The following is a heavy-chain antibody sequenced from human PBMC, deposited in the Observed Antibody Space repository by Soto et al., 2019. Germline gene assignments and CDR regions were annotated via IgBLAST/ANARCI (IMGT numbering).Heavy chain of an antibody. J-gene: IGHJ6*02. CDR1: GFTFSSYG. V-gene: IGHV3-30*18. CDR2: ISYDGSNK. CDR3: AKDVVVGATTGLGDYYYYGMDV. D-gene: IGHD1-26*01. Sequence: PGGSLSISCAASGFTFSSYGMHWVRPAPGKGLEWVAVISYDGSNKYYADSVKGRFTISRDNSKNTLYLQMNSLRAEDTAVYYCAKDVVVGATTGLGDYYYYGMDVWGQGTTVTVSS.